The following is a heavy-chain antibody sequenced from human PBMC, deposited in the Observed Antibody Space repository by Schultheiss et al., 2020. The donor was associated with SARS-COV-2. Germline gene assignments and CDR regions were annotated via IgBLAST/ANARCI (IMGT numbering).Heavy chain of an antibody. Sequence: SETLSLTCAVYGGSFSGYYWSWIRQPPGKGLEWIGEINHSGSTNYNPSLKSRVTISVDTSKNQFSLKLSSVTAADTAVYYCARDRGSGSYFGYYYGMDVWGQGTTVTVSS. J-gene: IGHJ6*02. CDR2: INHSGST. V-gene: IGHV4-34*01. CDR1: GGSFSGYY. CDR3: ARDRGSGSYFGYYYGMDV. D-gene: IGHD3-10*01.